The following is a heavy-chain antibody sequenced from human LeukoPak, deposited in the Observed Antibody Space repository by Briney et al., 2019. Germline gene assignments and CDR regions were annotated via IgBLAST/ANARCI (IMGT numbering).Heavy chain of an antibody. Sequence: GGSLRLSCAASGFTFSSYEMNWVRQAPGKGLEWVSYISSSGSTIYYADSVKGRFTISRDNAKNSLYLQMNSLRAEDTAVYYCARRTLISRLDYGSGGRLYYYYYYMDVWGKGTTVTISS. CDR1: GFTFSSYE. J-gene: IGHJ6*03. V-gene: IGHV3-48*03. CDR3: ARRTLISRLDYGSGGRLYYYYYYMDV. CDR2: ISSSGSTI. D-gene: IGHD3-10*01.